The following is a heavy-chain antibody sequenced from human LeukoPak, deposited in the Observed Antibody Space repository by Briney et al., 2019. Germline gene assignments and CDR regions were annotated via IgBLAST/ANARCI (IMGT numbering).Heavy chain of an antibody. V-gene: IGHV1-18*01. CDR2: ISAYNGNT. CDR3: ARATYYDILTEPPEPVYYDYYGMDV. D-gene: IGHD3-9*01. CDR1: GYTFTSYG. Sequence: GASVKVSCKASGYTFTSYGISWVRQAPGQGLEWMGWISAYNGNTNYAQKLQGRVTMTTDTSTSTAYMELRSLRSDDTAVYYCARATYYDILTEPPEPVYYDYYGMDVWGQGTTVTVSS. J-gene: IGHJ6*02.